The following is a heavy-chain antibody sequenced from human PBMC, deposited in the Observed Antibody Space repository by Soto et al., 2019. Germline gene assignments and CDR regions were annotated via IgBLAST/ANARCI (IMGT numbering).Heavy chain of an antibody. D-gene: IGHD1-26*01. CDR3: AKEGGLSGSYYISSSYYFDY. CDR1: GFTFRSYG. Sequence: PGGCLRLSCAASGFTFRSYGVGWVRQVPGKGLEWVANIKQDGSEKNYADSVKGRFTISRDNSKNTLYLQMNSLRAEDTSVYYCAKEGGLSGSYYISSSYYFDYWGQGTLVTVS. J-gene: IGHJ4*02. CDR2: IKQDGSEK. V-gene: IGHV3-7*01.